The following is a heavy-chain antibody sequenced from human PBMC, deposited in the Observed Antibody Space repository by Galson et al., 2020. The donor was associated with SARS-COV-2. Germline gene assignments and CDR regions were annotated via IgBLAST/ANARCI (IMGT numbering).Heavy chain of an antibody. Sequence: ASVKVSCKASGYTFTSYAMHWVRQAPGQRLEWMGWINAGNGNTKYSQKFQGRVTITRDTSASTAYMELSSLRSEDTAVYYCARDLVWSSLPIRYFDLWGRGTLVTVSS. D-gene: IGHD3-10*01. V-gene: IGHV1-3*01. CDR1: GYTFTSYA. CDR3: ARDLVWSSLPIRYFDL. CDR2: INAGNGNT. J-gene: IGHJ2*01.